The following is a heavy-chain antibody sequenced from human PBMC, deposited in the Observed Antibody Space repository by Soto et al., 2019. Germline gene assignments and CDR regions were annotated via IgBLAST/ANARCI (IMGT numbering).Heavy chain of an antibody. CDR2: ISGIGGST. D-gene: IGHD1-1*01. CDR3: AKESRPSSWNEGLFDY. J-gene: IGHJ4*02. CDR1: GFTFSSYA. Sequence: PGGSLRLSCAASGFTFSSYAMSWVRQAPGKGLEWVAGISGIGGSTYYADSVKGRFTISRDKSKSTLYLQMNSLRGDDTAVYYCAKESRPSSWNEGLFDYWGQGTPVTVS. V-gene: IGHV3-23*01.